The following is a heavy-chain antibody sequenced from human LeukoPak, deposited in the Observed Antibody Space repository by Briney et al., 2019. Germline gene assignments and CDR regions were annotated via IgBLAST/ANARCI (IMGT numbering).Heavy chain of an antibody. CDR3: ANEMATPLGGY. V-gene: IGHV3-30*18. J-gene: IGHJ4*02. CDR1: GFTFSSYA. D-gene: IGHD5-24*01. Sequence: GGSLRLSCAASGFTFSSYAMSWVRQAPGKGLEWVAVISYDGSNKYYADSVKGRFTISRDNSKNTLYLQMNSLRAEDTAVYYCANEMATPLGGYWGQGTLVTVSS. CDR2: ISYDGSNK.